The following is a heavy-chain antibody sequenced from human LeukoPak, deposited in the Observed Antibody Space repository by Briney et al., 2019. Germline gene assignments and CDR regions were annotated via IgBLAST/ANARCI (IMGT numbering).Heavy chain of an antibody. CDR2: INHSGST. V-gene: IGHV4-34*01. CDR1: GGSFSGYY. D-gene: IGHD1-26*01. J-gene: IGHJ3*02. Sequence: SETLSLTCAVYGGSFSGYYWSWISQPPGKGLEWIGEINHSGSTNYNPSLECRVAISVDTSKIQFSLKLSSVTAADTAVYYCARGMWELRGGAFDIWGQGTMVTVSS. CDR3: ARGMWELRGGAFDI.